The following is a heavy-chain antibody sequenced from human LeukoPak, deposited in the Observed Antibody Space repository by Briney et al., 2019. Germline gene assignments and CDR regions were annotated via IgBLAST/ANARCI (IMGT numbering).Heavy chain of an antibody. CDR1: GGSISSYY. Sequence: PSETLSLTCTVSGGSISSYYWSWIRQPPGKGLEWIGYIYYSGSTNYNPSLKSRVTISVDTSKNQFSLKLSSVTAADTAVYYCARATTVVTPSSRRAFDIWGQGTVVTVSS. V-gene: IGHV4-59*01. CDR2: IYYSGST. J-gene: IGHJ3*02. D-gene: IGHD4-23*01. CDR3: ARATTVVTPSSRRAFDI.